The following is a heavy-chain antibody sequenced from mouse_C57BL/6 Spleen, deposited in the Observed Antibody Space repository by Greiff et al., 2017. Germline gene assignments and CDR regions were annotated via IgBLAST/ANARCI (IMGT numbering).Heavy chain of an antibody. CDR1: GYTFTSYW. CDR2: IHPNSGST. J-gene: IGHJ4*01. D-gene: IGHD2-4*01. Sequence: QVQLQQPGAELVKPGASVKLSCKASGYTFTSYWMHWVKQRPGQGLEWIGMIHPNSGSTNYNEKFKSKATLTVDKSSSTAYMQLSSLTSEDSAVYYCARKRIYYDSRAMDYWGQGTSVTVSS. V-gene: IGHV1-64*01. CDR3: ARKRIYYDSRAMDY.